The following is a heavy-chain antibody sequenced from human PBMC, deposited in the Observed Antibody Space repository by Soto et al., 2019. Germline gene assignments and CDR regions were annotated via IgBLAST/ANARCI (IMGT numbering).Heavy chain of an antibody. D-gene: IGHD2-2*01. J-gene: IGHJ6*03. CDR3: AKVGTVPHQDYYYYMDV. CDR2: ISGSGGST. V-gene: IGHV3-23*01. CDR1: GFTFSSYA. Sequence: GGSLRLSCAASGFTFSSYAMSWVRQAPGKGLEWVSAISGSGGSTYYADSVKGRFTISRDNSKNTLYLQMNSLRAEDTAVYYCAKVGTVPHQDYYYYMDVWGKGTTVTVSS.